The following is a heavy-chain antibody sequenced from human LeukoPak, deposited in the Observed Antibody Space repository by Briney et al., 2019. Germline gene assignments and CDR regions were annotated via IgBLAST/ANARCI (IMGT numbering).Heavy chain of an antibody. CDR1: GLIFTNSH. D-gene: IGHD3-22*01. Sequence: GGSLRLSCAVSGLIFTNSHMRWVRQAPGKGLEWLAVIQNDGNYQSYENSVKGGFSIARDDCRSPVYLQMSALRAEDSAVYYCPREGGSSGYAGYFDYWGQGTLVTVSS. J-gene: IGHJ4*02. CDR3: PREGGSSGYAGYFDY. CDR2: IQNDGNYQ. V-gene: IGHV3-30-3*01.